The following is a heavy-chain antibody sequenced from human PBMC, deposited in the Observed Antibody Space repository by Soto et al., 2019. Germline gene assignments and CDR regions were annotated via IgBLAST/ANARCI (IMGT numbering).Heavy chain of an antibody. V-gene: IGHV3-48*02. D-gene: IGHD2-15*01. CDR2: ISSRSDTL. Sequence: SLRLSCEGSGLTFSAYAMNWVRQAPGKGLEWVSYISSRSDTLYYADSVKGRFTISRDNAKNSVYLQVNNLRDEDTAVYYCARDWDIVILSVPIPNYNYGMDVWGQGTTVTVSS. CDR3: ARDWDIVILSVPIPNYNYGMDV. J-gene: IGHJ6*02. CDR1: GLTFSAYA.